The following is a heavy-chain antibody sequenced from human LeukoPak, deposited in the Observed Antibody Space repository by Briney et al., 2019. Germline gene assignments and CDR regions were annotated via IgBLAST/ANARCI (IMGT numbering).Heavy chain of an antibody. J-gene: IGHJ3*02. CDR3: ARDPNGDYIGAFDM. CDR1: GFTFSAYA. D-gene: IGHD4-17*01. Sequence: GGSLRLSCTASGFTFSAYAMMWVRQAPGKGPEWVSAIRGGGTSEFYADSVKGRFRISRDNSKDTLFLQMNSLRAEDTAVYYCARDPNGDYIGAFDMWGPGAMVTVSS. V-gene: IGHV3-23*01. CDR2: IRGGGTSE.